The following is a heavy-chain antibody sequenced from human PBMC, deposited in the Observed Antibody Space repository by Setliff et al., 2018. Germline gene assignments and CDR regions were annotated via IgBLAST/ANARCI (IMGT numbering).Heavy chain of an antibody. CDR1: GGSFNSYY. CDR2: INHSGSI. CDR3: ARGDIAAGTTTISWWFDP. Sequence: SETLSLTCAVYGGSFNSYYWSWIRQPPGKGLEWIGEINHSGSINYNPSLKSRVTISVDTSKNQFSLKLSSVTAAGTAVYYCARGDIAAGTTTISWWFDPWGQGNLVTVS. J-gene: IGHJ5*02. V-gene: IGHV4-34*01. D-gene: IGHD6-13*01.